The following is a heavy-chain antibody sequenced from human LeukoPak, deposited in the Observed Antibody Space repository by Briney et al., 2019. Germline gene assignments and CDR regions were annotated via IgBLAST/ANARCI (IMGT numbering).Heavy chain of an antibody. D-gene: IGHD3-10*01. CDR2: IYPGDSDT. V-gene: IGHV5-51*01. CDR1: GYSFTSYW. Sequence: GESLKISCKGSGYSFTSYWIGWVRQMLGKGLEWMGIIYPGDSDTRYSPSFQGQVTISADKSISTAYLQWSSLKASDTAMYYCARHNGDYYGSGSYYDYYYYMDVWGKGTTVTVSS. CDR3: ARHNGDYYGSGSYYDYYYYMDV. J-gene: IGHJ6*03.